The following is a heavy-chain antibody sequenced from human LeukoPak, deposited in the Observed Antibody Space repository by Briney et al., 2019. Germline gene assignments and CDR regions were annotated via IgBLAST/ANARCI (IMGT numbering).Heavy chain of an antibody. D-gene: IGHD3-10*01. CDR1: GFTFSSYG. CDR2: IWFDGNKK. V-gene: IGHV3-33*01. CDR3: AGGYYHASGGAFGMDV. Sequence: GGSLRLSCAASGFTFSSYGMHWVRQAPGKGLEWVALIWFDGNKKDYVDSVKGRFTISRDNSKKTLYLQINSLRAENTALYYCAGGYYHASGGAFGMDVWGQGPTVTVSS. J-gene: IGHJ6*02.